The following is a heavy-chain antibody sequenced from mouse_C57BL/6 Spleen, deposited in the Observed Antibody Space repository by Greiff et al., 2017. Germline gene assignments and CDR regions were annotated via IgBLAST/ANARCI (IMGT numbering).Heavy chain of an antibody. CDR1: GFSLTSYG. V-gene: IGHV2-2*01. Sequence: VQRVESGPGLVQPSQSLSITCTVSGFSLTSYGVHWVRQSPGKGLEWLGVIWSGGSTDDNAAFISRLSISKDNSKSQVFLKMNSLRADDTAIYYCARENDSNLDYWGQGTSVTVSS. CDR2: IWSGGST. J-gene: IGHJ4*01. D-gene: IGHD2-5*01. CDR3: ARENDSNLDY.